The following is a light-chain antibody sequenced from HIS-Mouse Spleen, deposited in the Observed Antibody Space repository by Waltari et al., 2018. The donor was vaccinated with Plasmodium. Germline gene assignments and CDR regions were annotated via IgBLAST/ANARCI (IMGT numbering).Light chain of an antibody. CDR1: QSVSSN. V-gene: IGKV3-15*01. CDR2: GAS. CDR3: QQYNNWSFT. Sequence: EIVMTQSPATLSVSPGERATLPCRASQSVSSNLAWYQQKPGQDPRLLIYGASTRATGIPARFSGSGSGTEFTLTISSLQSEDFAVYYCQQYNNWSFTFGPGTKVDIK. J-gene: IGKJ3*01.